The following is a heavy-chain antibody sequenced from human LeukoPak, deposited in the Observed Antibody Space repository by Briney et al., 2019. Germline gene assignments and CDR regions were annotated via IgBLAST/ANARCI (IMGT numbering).Heavy chain of an antibody. Sequence: GGSLRLSCTASGFTFSDYWMTWVRQAPGKGPEWVANIKQDGSQRYYVDSVRGRFTISRDNAKNSLFLQMNGLRAEDTAVYYCARRGDRSSRRGPIDYWGQGTLVTVSS. V-gene: IGHV3-7*01. CDR2: IKQDGSQR. CDR3: ARRGDRSSRRGPIDY. D-gene: IGHD6-6*01. J-gene: IGHJ4*02. CDR1: GFTFSDYW.